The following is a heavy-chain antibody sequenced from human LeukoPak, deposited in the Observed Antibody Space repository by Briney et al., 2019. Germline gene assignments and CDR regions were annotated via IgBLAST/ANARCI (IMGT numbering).Heavy chain of an antibody. CDR1: GGSISSYY. CDR2: IYASGST. CDR3: ARVETAMVDYYFDY. J-gene: IGHJ4*02. D-gene: IGHD5-18*01. Sequence: SETLSLTCTVSGGSISSYYWSWIRQPAGKGLEWIGRIYASGSTNYNPSLKSRVTMSVDTSKNQFSLKLSSVTAADTAVYYCARVETAMVDYYFDYWGQGTLVTVSS. V-gene: IGHV4-4*07.